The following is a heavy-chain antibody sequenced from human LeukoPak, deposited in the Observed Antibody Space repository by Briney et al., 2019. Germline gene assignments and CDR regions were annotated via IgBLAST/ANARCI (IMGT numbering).Heavy chain of an antibody. J-gene: IGHJ4*02. V-gene: IGHV3-30*02. CDR1: GFTFSSYG. CDR2: IRYDGSNK. CDR3: AKDLMTDKWFGEA. Sequence: GGSLRLSCVAPGFTFSSYGMHWVRQAPGKGLERVAFIRYDGSNKFYADSVKGRFTISRDNSKSTLYLEMNSLRAEDTAVYYCAKDLMTDKWFGEAWGQGTLVAVSS. D-gene: IGHD3-10*01.